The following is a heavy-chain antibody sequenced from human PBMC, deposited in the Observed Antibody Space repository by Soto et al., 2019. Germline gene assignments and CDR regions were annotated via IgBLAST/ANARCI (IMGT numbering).Heavy chain of an antibody. Sequence: GGSLRLSCAASGFTFDDYAMHWVRQAPGKGLEWVSPISGDGGSTYYADSVKGRFTISRDNSKNSLYLQMNSLRTEDTALYYCAKDSSSWYEAGYYGMDVWGQGTTVTVSS. D-gene: IGHD6-13*01. V-gene: IGHV3-43*02. CDR1: GFTFDDYA. CDR2: ISGDGGST. CDR3: AKDSSSWYEAGYYGMDV. J-gene: IGHJ6*02.